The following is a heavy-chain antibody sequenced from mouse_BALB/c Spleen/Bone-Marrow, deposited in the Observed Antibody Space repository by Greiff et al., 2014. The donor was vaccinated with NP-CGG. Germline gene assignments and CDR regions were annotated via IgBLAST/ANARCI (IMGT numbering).Heavy chain of an antibody. CDR3: ALANWDIGGPFAY. CDR1: GYTFTSYT. CDR2: INPSSGYT. V-gene: IGHV1-4*01. D-gene: IGHD4-1*01. Sequence: VKLQESGAELARPGASVKMSCKAFGYTFTSYTMHWVKQRPGQGLEWIGYINPSSGYTNYNQKFKDKATLTADKSSSTAYMQLSSLTSEDSAVYYCALANWDIGGPFAYWGQGTLVTVSA. J-gene: IGHJ3*01.